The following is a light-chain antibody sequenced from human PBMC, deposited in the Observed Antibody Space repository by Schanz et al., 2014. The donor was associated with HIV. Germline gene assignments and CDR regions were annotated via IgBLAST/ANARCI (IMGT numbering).Light chain of an antibody. CDR1: QSVNSN. Sequence: EIIITQSPATLSVSPGERATLSCRASQSVNSNLAWYQQRVGQAPRIVIYGASNRATGIPHRFSGSGSGTDFTLTITRLEPEDFAVYYCQHYGSSLWTFGQGTKVEIK. J-gene: IGKJ1*01. V-gene: IGKV3-20*01. CDR2: GAS. CDR3: QHYGSSLWT.